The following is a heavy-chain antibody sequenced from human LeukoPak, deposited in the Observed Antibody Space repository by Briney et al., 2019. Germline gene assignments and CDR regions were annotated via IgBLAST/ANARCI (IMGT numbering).Heavy chain of an antibody. Sequence: SETLSLTCTVSGGSISSSSYYWAWIRQPPGKGLEWIGSIYYSGSTYYNPSLKSRVTISVDTSKNQFSLKLSSVTAADTAVYYCARHAAYCSSTSCYRRSNWFDPWGQGTLVTVSS. CDR1: GGSISSSSYY. CDR3: ARHAAYCSSTSCYRRSNWFDP. J-gene: IGHJ5*02. V-gene: IGHV4-39*01. CDR2: IYYSGST. D-gene: IGHD2-2*02.